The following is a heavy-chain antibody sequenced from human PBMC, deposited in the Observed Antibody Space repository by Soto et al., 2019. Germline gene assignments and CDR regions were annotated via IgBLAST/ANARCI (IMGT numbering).Heavy chain of an antibody. J-gene: IGHJ4*02. CDR2: IKQDGSEK. CDR3: ARDFLDYEDQMDY. CDR1: GFTFSSYW. Sequence: GGSLRLSCAASGFTFSSYWMSWVRQAPGKGLEWVANIKQDGSEKYYVDSVKGRFTISRDNAKNSLYLQMNSLRAEDTAVYYCARDFLDYEDQMDYWGQGTLVTVSS. V-gene: IGHV3-7*01. D-gene: IGHD4-17*01.